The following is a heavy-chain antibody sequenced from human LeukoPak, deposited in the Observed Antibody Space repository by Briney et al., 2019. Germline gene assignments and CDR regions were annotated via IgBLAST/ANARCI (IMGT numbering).Heavy chain of an antibody. J-gene: IGHJ4*02. CDR3: AKDVRRCNGGCI. D-gene: IGHD2-8*01. CDR2: IWHDGEKI. Sequence: PGGSLRLSCTASGFSFSSFAMHWVRQPPGKGLEWVAIIWHDGEKIFYADSVRGRFAISKDTSKNTLYLQMNSLRVEDTATYYCAKDVRRCNGGCIWGQGTLVTVSS. CDR1: GFSFSSFA. V-gene: IGHV3-33*06.